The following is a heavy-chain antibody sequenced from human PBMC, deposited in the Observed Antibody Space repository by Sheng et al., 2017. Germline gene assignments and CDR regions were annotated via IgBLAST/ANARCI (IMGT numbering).Heavy chain of an antibody. CDR2: ISHSGSTI. CDR1: GFTFNLHE. J-gene: IGHJ4*02. CDR3: ARDGLLHSYGQGYLDY. Sequence: EVQLVESGGDLVQPGGSLRLSCAASGFTFNLHEMNWFRQAPGKGLEWVSYISHSGSTILYADSVEGRFTISRDNARNSLSLQMNSLRGEDTAVYYCARDGLLHSYGQGYLDYWGQGALVTVSS. V-gene: IGHV3-48*03. D-gene: IGHD5-18*01.